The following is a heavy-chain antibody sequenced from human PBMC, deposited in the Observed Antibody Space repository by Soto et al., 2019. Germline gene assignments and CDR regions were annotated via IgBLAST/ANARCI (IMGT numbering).Heavy chain of an antibody. CDR1: GGSVSSGSYY. CDR2: IYYSGST. D-gene: IGHD3-22*01. V-gene: IGHV4-61*01. CDR3: ARDPNYYDSSGKLIDGFDI. J-gene: IGHJ3*02. Sequence: SETLSLTCTVSGGSVSSGSYYWSWIRQPPGKGREWIGYIYYSGSTNYNPSLKSRVTISVDTSKNQFSLKLSSVTAADTAVYYCARDPNYYDSSGKLIDGFDIWLQGTMVT.